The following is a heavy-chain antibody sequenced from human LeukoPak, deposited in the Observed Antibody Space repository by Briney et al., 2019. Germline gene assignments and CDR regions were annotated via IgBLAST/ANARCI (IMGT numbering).Heavy chain of an antibody. J-gene: IGHJ3*01. CDR3: AREQYLAYDVFGF. CDR1: GGSISSTNYY. D-gene: IGHD4-11*01. V-gene: IGHV4-61*01. Sequence: SEALSLTCTVSGGSISSTNYYWGWIRQPPGRGLEWIGYVHFSGTTSFNPSLKSRVTISVDTSKNQFSLRLSSVTAADTAVYYCAREQYLAYDVFGFWGQGTMVTVSS. CDR2: VHFSGTT.